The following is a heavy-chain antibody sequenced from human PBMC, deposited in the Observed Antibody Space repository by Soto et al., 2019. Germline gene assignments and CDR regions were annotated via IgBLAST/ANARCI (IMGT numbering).Heavy chain of an antibody. CDR3: ARDLPGIAAVVGDGMDV. Sequence: PGGSLRLSCAASGFTFSSYGMHWVRQAPGKGLEWVAVIWYDGSNKYYADSVKGRFTISRDNSKNTLYLQMNSLRAEDTAVYYCARDLPGIAAVVGDGMDVWGQGTTVTVSS. CDR2: IWYDGSNK. D-gene: IGHD6-13*01. V-gene: IGHV3-33*01. CDR1: GFTFSSYG. J-gene: IGHJ6*02.